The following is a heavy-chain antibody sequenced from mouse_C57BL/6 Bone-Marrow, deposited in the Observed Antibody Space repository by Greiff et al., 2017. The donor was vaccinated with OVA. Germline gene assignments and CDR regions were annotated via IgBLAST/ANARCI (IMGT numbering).Heavy chain of an antibody. CDR3: TRLYYSNHRYYAMDY. V-gene: IGHV6-6*01. CDR2: IRNKANNHAT. Sequence: DVKVEESGGGLVQPGGSLKLSCAASGFTFSDAWMDWVRQSPEKGLEWVAEIRNKANNHATYYAESVKGRFTISRDDSKSSVYLQMNSLRAEDTGIYYCTRLYYSNHRYYAMDYWGQGTSVTVSS. J-gene: IGHJ4*01. D-gene: IGHD2-5*01. CDR1: GFTFSDAW.